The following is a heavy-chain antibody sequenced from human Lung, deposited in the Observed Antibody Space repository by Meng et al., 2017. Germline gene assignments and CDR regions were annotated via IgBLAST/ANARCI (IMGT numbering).Heavy chain of an antibody. Sequence: EGQLVESGGGLVQPGWCLRLSCAASGFTFRSYWMHWGRPAPGKGLVWVSRIRGDGGSIVYADSVKGRFTISRDNAKNTLFLQMNSLRAEDTAVYYCARESGYFEYWGQGILVTVSS. CDR1: GFTFRSYW. V-gene: IGHV3-74*03. CDR3: ARESGYFEY. CDR2: IRGDGGSI. J-gene: IGHJ4*02.